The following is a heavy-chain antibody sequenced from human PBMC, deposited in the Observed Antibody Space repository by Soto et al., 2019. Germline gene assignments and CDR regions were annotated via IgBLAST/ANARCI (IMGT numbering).Heavy chain of an antibody. V-gene: IGHV4-59*08. CDR3: ARRGYCSSTSCYAPYYYYYMDV. CDR2: IYYSGST. J-gene: IGHJ6*03. D-gene: IGHD2-2*01. Sequence: SETLSLTCTVSGGSISSYYWSWIRQPPGKGLEWIGYIYYSGSTNYNPSLKSRVTISVDTSKNQFSLKLSSVTAADTAVYYCARRGYCSSTSCYAPYYYYYMDVWGKGTTVTVSS. CDR1: GGSISSYY.